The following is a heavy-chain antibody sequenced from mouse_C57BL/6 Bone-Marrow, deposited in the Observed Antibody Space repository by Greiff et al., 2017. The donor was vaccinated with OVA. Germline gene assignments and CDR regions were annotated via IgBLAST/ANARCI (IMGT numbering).Heavy chain of an antibody. V-gene: IGHV3-6*01. D-gene: IGHD3-1*01. J-gene: IGHJ2*01. CDR1: GYSITSGYY. Sequence: VQLQQSGPGLVKPSQSLSLTCSVTGYSITSGYYWNWIRQFPGNKLEWMGYISYDGSNNYNPSLKNRISITRDTSKNQFFLKLNSVTTEDTATYYCARGGNSGYYFDYWGQGTTLTVSS. CDR2: ISYDGSN. CDR3: ARGGNSGYYFDY.